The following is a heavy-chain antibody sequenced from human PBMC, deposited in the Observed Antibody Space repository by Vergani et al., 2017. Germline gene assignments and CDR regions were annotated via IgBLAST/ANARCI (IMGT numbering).Heavy chain of an antibody. CDR2: IIPVLGKT. Sequence: QVQLVQSGAEVKKPGSSVKVSCKASGATFRSNTISWVRQVPGQGLEWMGRIIPVLGKTKYAQDFQGRLTITADTSTSTAYMELTSLRSHDSAVYYCAGDPRGCCGVPEDYYYGIDVWGQGATVTVSS. D-gene: IGHD2-21*01. CDR1: GATFRSNT. CDR3: AGDPRGCCGVPEDYYYGIDV. V-gene: IGHV1-69*08. J-gene: IGHJ6*02.